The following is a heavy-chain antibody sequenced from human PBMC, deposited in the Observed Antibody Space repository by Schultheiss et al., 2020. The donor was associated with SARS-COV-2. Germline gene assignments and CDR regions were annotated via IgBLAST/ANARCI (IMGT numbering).Heavy chain of an antibody. CDR2: ISGSGGST. J-gene: IGHJ6*03. V-gene: IGHV3-23*01. Sequence: GGSLRLSCAASGFTFSSYAMSWVRQAPGKGLEWVSAISGSGGSTYYADSVRGRFALSRDNSKNTLYLQMNSLKTEDTAVYYCTTVRREDCSSTSCFPYYYYYYVDVWGKGTTVTVSS. CDR1: GFTFSSYA. D-gene: IGHD2-2*01. CDR3: TTVRREDCSSTSCFPYYYYYYVDV.